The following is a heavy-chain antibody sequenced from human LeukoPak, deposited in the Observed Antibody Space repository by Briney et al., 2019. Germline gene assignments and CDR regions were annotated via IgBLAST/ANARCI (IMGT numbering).Heavy chain of an antibody. V-gene: IGHV3-23*01. CDR3: AKGSYYDSSGSFYFDY. CDR2: ISGSGDNT. D-gene: IGHD3-22*01. Sequence: GGSLRLSCAASGFTFSSYAMSWVRQAPGKGLEWVSGISGSGDNTYYADSVKGRFTISRDNSKNTPYVQVNSLGTEDTAAYYCAKGSYYDSSGSFYFDYWDQGTLVTVSS. J-gene: IGHJ4*02. CDR1: GFTFSSYA.